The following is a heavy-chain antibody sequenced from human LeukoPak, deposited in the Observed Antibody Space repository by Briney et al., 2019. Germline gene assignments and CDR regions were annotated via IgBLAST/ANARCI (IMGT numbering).Heavy chain of an antibody. CDR3: AKATTIFGAGLDAFAI. V-gene: IGHV3-9*03. CDR1: GFTFENYA. D-gene: IGHD3-3*01. J-gene: IGHJ3*02. CDR2: ISWNSGNI. Sequence: PGGSLRLSCAASGFTFENYAMQWVRQAPGKGLEWVAGISWNSGNIAYADSVKGRFTISRDNAKNSLYLQMNSLRADDMSVYYFAKATTIFGAGLDAFAIWGQRTMVTVSS.